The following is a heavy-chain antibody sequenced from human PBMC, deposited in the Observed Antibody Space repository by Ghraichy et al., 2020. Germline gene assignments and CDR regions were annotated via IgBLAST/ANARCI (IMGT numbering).Heavy chain of an antibody. J-gene: IGHJ2*01. D-gene: IGHD3-9*01. V-gene: IGHV3-53*01. Sequence: AGSLRLSCAASGFTVSSNYMSWVRQAPGKGLEWVSVIYSGGSTYYADSVKGRFTISRDNSKNTLYLQMNSLRAEDTVVYYCARDFDTNWYFVLWGRGTLVNVSA. CDR3: ARDFDTNWYFVL. CDR2: IYSGGST. CDR1: GFTVSSNY.